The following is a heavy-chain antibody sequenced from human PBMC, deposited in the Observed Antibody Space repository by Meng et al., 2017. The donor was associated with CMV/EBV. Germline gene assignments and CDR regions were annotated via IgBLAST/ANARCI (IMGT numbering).Heavy chain of an antibody. CDR1: GYTFTGYY. D-gene: IGHD2-2*02. CDR3: AREVGELYQLLYGYNWFDP. V-gene: IGHV1-2*02. J-gene: IGHJ5*02. CDR2: INPNSGGT. Sequence: ASVKVSCKASGYTFTGYYMHWVRQAPGQGLERMGWINPNSGGTNYAQKFQGRVTMTRDTSISTAYMELSRLRSDDTAVYYCAREVGELYQLLYGYNWFDPWGQGTLVTVSS.